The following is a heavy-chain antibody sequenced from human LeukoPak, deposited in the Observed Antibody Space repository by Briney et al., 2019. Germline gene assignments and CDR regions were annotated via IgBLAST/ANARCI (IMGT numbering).Heavy chain of an antibody. Sequence: SETLSLTCAVYGGSFSGYYWSWIRQPPGKVLEWIGEISHSGSTNYNPSLKSRVTISVDTSKNQFPLKLSSVTAADTAVYYCARGRYCSGWYGGRLPRGNYYFDYWGQGTLVTVSS. CDR2: ISHSGST. CDR3: ARGRYCSGWYGGRLPRGNYYFDY. D-gene: IGHD6-19*01. J-gene: IGHJ4*02. V-gene: IGHV4-34*01. CDR1: GGSFSGYY.